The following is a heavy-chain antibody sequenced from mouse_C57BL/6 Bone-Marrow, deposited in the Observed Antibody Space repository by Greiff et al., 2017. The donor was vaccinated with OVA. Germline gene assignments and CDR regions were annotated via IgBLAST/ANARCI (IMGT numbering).Heavy chain of an antibody. Sequence: EVKLLESGGDLVKPGGSLKLSCAASGFTFSSYGMSWVRQTPDKRLEWVATISSGGSYTYYPDSVKGRFTISRDKAKNTLYLQMSSLKSEDTAMYYCARRGSYWGQGTLVTVSA. CDR1: GFTFSSYG. J-gene: IGHJ3*01. V-gene: IGHV5-6*02. CDR2: ISSGGSYT. CDR3: ARRGSY.